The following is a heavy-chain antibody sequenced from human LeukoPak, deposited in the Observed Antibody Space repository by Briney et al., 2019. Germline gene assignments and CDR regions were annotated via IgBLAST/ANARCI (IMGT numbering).Heavy chain of an antibody. J-gene: IGHJ4*02. Sequence: GGSLRLSCAASGFTFDDYGMSWVRQAPGKGLEWVANIKEDGSEKHYMDFVKGRFTISRDNAKNSLYLQMNSLRAEDTAVYYCARFHSDYFDYWGQGTLVTVSS. CDR2: IKEDGSEK. V-gene: IGHV3-7*01. CDR1: GFTFDDYG. D-gene: IGHD4-11*01. CDR3: ARFHSDYFDY.